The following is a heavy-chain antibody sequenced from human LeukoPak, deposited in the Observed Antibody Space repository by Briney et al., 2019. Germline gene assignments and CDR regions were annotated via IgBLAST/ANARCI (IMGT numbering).Heavy chain of an antibody. D-gene: IGHD3-16*01. J-gene: IGHJ4*02. V-gene: IGHV3-30-3*01. CDR1: GFTFSSYA. Sequence: GGSLRLSCAASGFTFSSYAMHWVRQAPGKGLEWVAVISYDGSNKYYADSVKGRFTISRDNSKNTLYLQMNSLRAGDTAVYYCARVMGRGAMAPFDYWGQGTLVTVSS. CDR2: ISYDGSNK. CDR3: ARVMGRGAMAPFDY.